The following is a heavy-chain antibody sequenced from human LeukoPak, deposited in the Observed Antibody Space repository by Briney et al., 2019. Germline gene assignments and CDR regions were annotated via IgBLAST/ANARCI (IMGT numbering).Heavy chain of an antibody. V-gene: IGHV6-1*01. CDR1: GDSVSSNSAA. CDR3: ARDRAAARSVYYYGMDV. Sequence: SQTLSLTCAISGDSVSSNSAAWNWIRQSPSRGLEWLGRTYYKSKWYNDYAVSVKSRITIDPDTSKNQFSLQLNSVTPEDTAVYYCARDRAAARSVYYYGMDVWGQGTTVTVSS. CDR2: TYYKSKWYN. J-gene: IGHJ6*02. D-gene: IGHD6-13*01.